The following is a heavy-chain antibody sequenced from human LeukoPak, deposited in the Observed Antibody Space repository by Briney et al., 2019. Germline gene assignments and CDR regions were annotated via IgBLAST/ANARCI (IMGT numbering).Heavy chain of an antibody. CDR1: GFTFSSYG. Sequence: GGSLRLSCAASGFTFSSYGMHWVRQAPGKGLEWVAFIRWDGSNKYYADSVKGRFTISRDNSKNTLYLQMNSLRAEDTAVYYCAKARGQWLVDFDYWGQGTLVTASS. D-gene: IGHD6-19*01. CDR2: IRWDGSNK. J-gene: IGHJ4*02. CDR3: AKARGQWLVDFDY. V-gene: IGHV3-30*02.